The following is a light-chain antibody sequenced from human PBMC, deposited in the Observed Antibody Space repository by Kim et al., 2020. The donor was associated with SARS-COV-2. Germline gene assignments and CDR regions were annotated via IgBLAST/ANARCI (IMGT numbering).Light chain of an antibody. CDR1: QGIGNY. CDR3: LQHNDYPLT. Sequence: DIKMTQSPSAMSASVGDRVTITCRESQGIGNYLSLFQQKPGKVTQRLIYAASRLQGGIPSRFSGTGSGTELTLTISSLQPEDFATYYSLQHNDYPLTFGGGTKVDIK. J-gene: IGKJ4*01. CDR2: AAS. V-gene: IGKV1-17*03.